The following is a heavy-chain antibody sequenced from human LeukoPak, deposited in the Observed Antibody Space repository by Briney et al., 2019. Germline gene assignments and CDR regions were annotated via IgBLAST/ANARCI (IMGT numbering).Heavy chain of an antibody. V-gene: IGHV3-21*01. CDR2: ISSSGSYI. Sequence: PGGSLRLSCAASGFTFSSDSMNWVRQAPGKGLEWVSSISSSGSYIYYADSLKGRFTISRDNAKNSLYLQMNSLRAEDTAVYYCARDLGVTGASDYWGQGTLVTVSS. D-gene: IGHD2-21*02. CDR1: GFTFSSDS. CDR3: ARDLGVTGASDY. J-gene: IGHJ4*02.